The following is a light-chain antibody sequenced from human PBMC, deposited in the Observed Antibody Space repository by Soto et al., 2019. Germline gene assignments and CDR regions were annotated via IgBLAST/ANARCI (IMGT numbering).Light chain of an antibody. CDR1: NIGGKS. J-gene: IGLJ1*01. CDR3: QVWDNNYDHYV. Sequence: SELTQPPSVSVAPGQTARITCGGNNIGGKSLHWYQQKPGQAPVLVVYDDGDRPSGIPERFSGSNSGNTATLTISRVEAGDEADYYCQVWDNNYDHYVFGTGTKVTVL. V-gene: IGLV3-21*02. CDR2: DDG.